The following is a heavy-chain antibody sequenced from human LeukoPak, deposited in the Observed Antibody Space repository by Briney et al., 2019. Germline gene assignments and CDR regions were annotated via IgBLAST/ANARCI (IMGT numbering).Heavy chain of an antibody. CDR1: GFTFSSYA. CDR2: ISGSGGST. D-gene: IGHD1-7*01. CDR3: AKVKSGTTRYYFDY. V-gene: IGHV3-23*01. Sequence: PGGSLRLSCAASGFTFSSYAMSWVRQAPGKGLEWVSAISGSGGSTYYADSVKGRFTISRDNSKNMLYLQMNSLRAEDTAVYYCAKVKSGTTRYYFDYWGQGTLVTVSS. J-gene: IGHJ4*02.